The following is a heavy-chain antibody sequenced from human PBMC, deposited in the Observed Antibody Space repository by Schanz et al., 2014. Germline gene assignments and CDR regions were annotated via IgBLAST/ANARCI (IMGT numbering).Heavy chain of an antibody. Sequence: VQLVESGGGVVQPGRSRRLSCEASGFTFSSYGMHWVRQAPGKGLEWVSSISSSSSYISYADSVKGRFTISRDNAKNSLYLQMNSLRAEDTAVYYCAKDHPSSCWPAFDVWGQGTQVTVSS. D-gene: IGHD6-19*01. CDR1: GFTFSSYG. J-gene: IGHJ4*02. CDR2: ISSSSSYI. CDR3: AKDHPSSCWPAFDV. V-gene: IGHV3-21*01.